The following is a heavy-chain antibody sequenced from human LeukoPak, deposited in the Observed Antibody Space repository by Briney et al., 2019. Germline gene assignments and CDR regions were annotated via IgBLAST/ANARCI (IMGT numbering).Heavy chain of an antibody. V-gene: IGHV3-23*01. Sequence: GGSLRLSCAASGFTFSSYAMSWVRQAPGKGLEWVSAISASGGSTYYADSVKGRFSISRDNSKNTLYLQMNSLRAEDTAVYYCAKDRTLGYTDYWGQGTLVTVSS. CDR1: GFTFSSYA. D-gene: IGHD3-16*02. CDR3: AKDRTLGYTDY. J-gene: IGHJ4*02. CDR2: ISASGGST.